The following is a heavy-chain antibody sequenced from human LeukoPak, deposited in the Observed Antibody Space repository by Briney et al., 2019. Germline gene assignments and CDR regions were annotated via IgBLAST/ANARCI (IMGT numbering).Heavy chain of an antibody. Sequence: PSETLSLTCTVSGGSISNCSYYWLWIRQPPGKGLEWIGSISYSGSTYYNSSLKSRVTISVDTSKNRFSLKLSSVTAADTAGYYCASHNASNFGVLRPWRQGPLVTVSS. D-gene: IGHD3-3*01. V-gene: IGHV4-39*01. CDR2: ISYSGST. J-gene: IGHJ4*02. CDR3: ASHNASNFGVLRP. CDR1: GGSISNCSYY.